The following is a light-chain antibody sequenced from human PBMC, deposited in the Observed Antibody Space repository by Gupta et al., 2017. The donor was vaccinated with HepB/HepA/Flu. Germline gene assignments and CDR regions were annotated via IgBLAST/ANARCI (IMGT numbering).Light chain of an antibody. CDR2: RNN. J-gene: IGLJ2*01. CDR3: SAWDSSISAVV. Sequence: QAGLTQPPSVSKGLRQTATLTCTGNSTNVGNQGAAWLQQHQGHPPKLLSYRNNNRPSGISERFSASRSGNTASLTITGLQPEDEADYYCSAWDSSISAVVFGGGTKLTVL. CDR1: STNVGNQG. V-gene: IGLV10-54*04.